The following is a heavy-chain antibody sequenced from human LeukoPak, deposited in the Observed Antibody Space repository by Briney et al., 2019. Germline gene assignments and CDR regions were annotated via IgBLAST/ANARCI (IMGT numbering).Heavy chain of an antibody. CDR2: ISSSSSYI. D-gene: IGHD3-3*01. Sequence: GGSLRLSCAASGFTFSSYSMNWVRQAPGKGLEWVSSISSSSSYIYYADSVKGRFTISRDNAKNSLYLQMNSLRAEDTAVYYCARDHRYDFWSGYYTYWGQGTLVAVSS. V-gene: IGHV3-21*01. CDR3: ARDHRYDFWSGYYTY. J-gene: IGHJ4*02. CDR1: GFTFSSYS.